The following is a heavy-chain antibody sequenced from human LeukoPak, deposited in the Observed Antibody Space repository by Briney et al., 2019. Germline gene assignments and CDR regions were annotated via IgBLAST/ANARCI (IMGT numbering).Heavy chain of an antibody. D-gene: IGHD2-21*01. CDR1: GGSISSSSYY. V-gene: IGHV4-39*01. CDR2: IYYSGST. J-gene: IGHJ4*02. Sequence: SETLSLTCTVSGGSISSSSYYWGWIRQPPGKGLEWIGSIYYSGSTYYNPSLKSRVTISVDTSKNQFSLKLSSVTAADTAVYYCARRAREPIPEPLAPFDYWGQGTLVTVSS. CDR3: ARRAREPIPEPLAPFDY.